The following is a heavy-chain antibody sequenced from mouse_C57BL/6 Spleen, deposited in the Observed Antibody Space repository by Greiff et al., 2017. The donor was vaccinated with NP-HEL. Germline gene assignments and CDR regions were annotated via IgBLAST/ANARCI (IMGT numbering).Heavy chain of an antibody. V-gene: IGHV1-26*01. CDR2: INPNNGGT. CDR1: GYTFTDYY. D-gene: IGHD2-4*01. CDR3: ARSKVYYDYDAYYYAMDY. Sequence: EVQLQQSGPELVKPGASVKISCKASGYTFTDYYMNWVKQSHGKSLEWIGDINPNNGGTSYNQKFKGKATLTVDKSSSTAYMELRSLTSEDSAVYYCARSKVYYDYDAYYYAMDYWGQGTSVTVSS. J-gene: IGHJ4*01.